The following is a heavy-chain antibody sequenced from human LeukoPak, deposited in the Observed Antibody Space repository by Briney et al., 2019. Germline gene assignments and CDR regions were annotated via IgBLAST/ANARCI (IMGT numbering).Heavy chain of an antibody. V-gene: IGHV3-23*01. J-gene: IGHJ4*02. CDR2: IISSGGST. Sequence: GSLRLSCAASGFTISSYSMSRFRQAPGKGLEWVSAIISSGGSTYYADSVKGRFTISRDNSKNTLYLQMNSMRAEDTAVYYCASKPFVSGYDYDSRCYPAPWGQGTLVTVS. D-gene: IGHD3-22*01. CDR1: GFTISSYS. CDR3: ASKPFVSGYDYDSRCYPAP.